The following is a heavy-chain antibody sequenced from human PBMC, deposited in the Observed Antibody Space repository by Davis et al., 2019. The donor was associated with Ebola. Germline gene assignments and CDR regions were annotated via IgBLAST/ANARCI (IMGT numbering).Heavy chain of an antibody. D-gene: IGHD6-13*01. CDR1: GFTFSSYA. CDR3: AKNLWCRIGAAAGTSDY. V-gene: IGHV3-23*01. J-gene: IGHJ4*02. Sequence: GESLKISCAASGFTFSSYAMSWVRQAPGKGLEWVSAISGSGGSTYYADSVKGRFTISRDNSKNMLYLQMNNLRAEDTAVYYCAKNLWCRIGAAAGTSDYWGQGALVTVSS. CDR2: ISGSGGST.